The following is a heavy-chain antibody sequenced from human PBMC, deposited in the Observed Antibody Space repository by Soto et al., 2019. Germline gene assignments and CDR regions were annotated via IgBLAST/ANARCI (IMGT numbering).Heavy chain of an antibody. CDR3: AKILAVAGPFDY. CDR1: GFTFSSYA. D-gene: IGHD6-19*01. V-gene: IGHV3-23*01. Sequence: EVQLLESGGGLVQPGGSLRLSCAASGFTFSSYAMSWVRQAPGKGLEWVSAISGSGGSTYYADSVKGRFTISRDNSKNTLDLQMNSLRGEDTAVNYCAKILAVAGPFDYWGQGSLVNDSS. CDR2: ISGSGGST. J-gene: IGHJ4*02.